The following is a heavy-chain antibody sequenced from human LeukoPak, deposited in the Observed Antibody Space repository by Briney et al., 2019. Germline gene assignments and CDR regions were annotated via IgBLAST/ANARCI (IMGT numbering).Heavy chain of an antibody. Sequence: SETLSLTCTVSGGSISSYYWSWLRQPPGKGLEWIGYIYYSGSTNYNPSLKSRVTISVDTSKNQFSLKLSSVTAADTAVYYCAGYLYYYGSGSYYSGEYFQHWGQGTLVTVSS. V-gene: IGHV4-59*08. CDR3: AGYLYYYGSGSYYSGEYFQH. CDR1: GGSISSYY. CDR2: IYYSGST. J-gene: IGHJ1*01. D-gene: IGHD3-10*01.